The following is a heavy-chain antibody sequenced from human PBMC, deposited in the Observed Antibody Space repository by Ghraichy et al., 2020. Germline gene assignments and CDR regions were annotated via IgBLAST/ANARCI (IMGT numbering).Heavy chain of an antibody. CDR1: GFTFSSYW. CDR2: IKQDGSEK. V-gene: IGHV3-7*01. CDR3: ARIVVVVAATWFDP. J-gene: IGHJ5*02. Sequence: GGSLRLSCAASGFTFSSYWMSWVRQAPGKGLEWVANIKQDGSEKYYVDSVKGRFTISRDNAKNSLYLQMNSLRAEDTAVYYCARIVVVVAATWFDPWGQGTLVTVSS. D-gene: IGHD2-15*01.